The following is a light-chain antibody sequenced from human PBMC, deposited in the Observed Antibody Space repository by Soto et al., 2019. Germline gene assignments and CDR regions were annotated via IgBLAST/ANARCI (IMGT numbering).Light chain of an antibody. J-gene: IGLJ3*02. V-gene: IGLV2-14*01. CDR2: EVN. Sequence: QSALTQPASVSGSPGQSITISCTGTSSDVGAYNYVSWYQQYPGKAPKLMIYEVNTRPSGVSNRFSGSKSGNTASLAISGLQAGDEADYYCRSFTSCNTWVFGGGTKPTVL. CDR3: RSFTSCNTWV. CDR1: SSDVGAYNY.